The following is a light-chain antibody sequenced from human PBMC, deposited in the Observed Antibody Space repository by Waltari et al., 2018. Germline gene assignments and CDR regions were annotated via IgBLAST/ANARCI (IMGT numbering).Light chain of an antibody. CDR2: DVP. V-gene: IGLV2-11*01. CDR1: NNVVSRYDF. Sequence: SALTQPRPVSGSLGQEATISCTGTNNVVSRYDFVSWYPQHAAEGPKLLIYDVPRRPSGVPDRFSASKSVNTASLTISGLQADDEADYFCCSYAGNYMLMFGGGTKVTVL. J-gene: IGLJ3*02. CDR3: CSYAGNYMLM.